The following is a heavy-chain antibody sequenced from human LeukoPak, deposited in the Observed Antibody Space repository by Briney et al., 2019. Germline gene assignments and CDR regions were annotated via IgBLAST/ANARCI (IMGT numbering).Heavy chain of an antibody. J-gene: IGHJ4*02. Sequence: SETLSLTCAVSGGSISSSNWWSWVRQPPGKGLEWIGETYHSGSTNYNPSLKSRVTISVDKSKNQFSLKLSSVTAADTAVYYCARAYGDYGAGSLDYWGQGTLVTVSS. CDR1: GGSISSSNW. CDR3: ARAYGDYGAGSLDY. V-gene: IGHV4-4*02. CDR2: TYHSGST. D-gene: IGHD4-17*01.